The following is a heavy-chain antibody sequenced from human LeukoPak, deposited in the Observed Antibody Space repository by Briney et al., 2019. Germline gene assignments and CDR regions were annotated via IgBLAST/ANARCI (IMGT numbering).Heavy chain of an antibody. J-gene: IGHJ4*02. V-gene: IGHV5-51*01. CDR3: ARLLRYFDWLLGYFDY. Sequence: GLFLKFSSTGYGYSFSSWRNCRVRQMPGKGLKRVGIIYPCDSDTRYSPSFQGQGHISAEQSISPSFLEWGSLKASDTAMYYCARLLRYFDWLLGYFDYWGQGTLVTVSS. CDR2: IYPCDSDT. CDR1: GYSFSSWR. D-gene: IGHD3-9*01.